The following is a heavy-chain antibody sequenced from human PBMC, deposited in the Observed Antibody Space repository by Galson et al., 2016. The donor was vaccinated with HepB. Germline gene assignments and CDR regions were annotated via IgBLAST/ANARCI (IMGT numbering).Heavy chain of an antibody. V-gene: IGHV3-23*01. CDR2: VSAGGDNT. CDR3: ARDYFRYYSAD. J-gene: IGHJ4*02. D-gene: IGHD3-10*01. Sequence: SLRLSCAASGFTFGMYAMTWVRQAPGKGLEWVSSVSAGGDNTYYAESVKGQFTISRDNSKNTLYLQMDSLGAEDTAMYFCARDYFRYYSADWGQGTLVTVSS. CDR1: GFTFGMYA.